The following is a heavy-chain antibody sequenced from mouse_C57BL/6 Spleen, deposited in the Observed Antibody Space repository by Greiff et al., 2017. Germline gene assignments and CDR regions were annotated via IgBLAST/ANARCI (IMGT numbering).Heavy chain of an antibody. CDR2: IRNKANGYTT. CDR3: ERCGRMRGGDIVY. D-gene: IGHD2-12*01. V-gene: IGHV7-3*01. CDR1: GFTFTDYY. Sequence: EVKLVESGGGLVQPGGSLSLSCAASGFTFTDYYMSWVRQPPGKALEWLGFIRNKANGYTTEYSASVKGRFTISRDNSQSILYLQMNALRGEDSAIYYCERCGRMRGGDIVYWGRDTSDTVSS. J-gene: IGHJ4*01.